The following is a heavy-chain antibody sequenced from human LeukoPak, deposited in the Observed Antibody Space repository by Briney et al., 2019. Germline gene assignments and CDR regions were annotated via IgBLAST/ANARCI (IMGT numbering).Heavy chain of an antibody. V-gene: IGHV4-39*07. CDR2: MYSSGST. Sequence: SETLSLTCTVSGGSITITSYYWGWIRQPPGKGLEWIGSMYSSGSTYYNPSLKSRVTISVDTSKNQFSLKLSSVTAADTAVYYCARGPPDCSSTSCYAFDAFDIWGQGTMVTVSS. J-gene: IGHJ3*02. D-gene: IGHD2-2*01. CDR3: ARGPPDCSSTSCYAFDAFDI. CDR1: GGSITITSYY.